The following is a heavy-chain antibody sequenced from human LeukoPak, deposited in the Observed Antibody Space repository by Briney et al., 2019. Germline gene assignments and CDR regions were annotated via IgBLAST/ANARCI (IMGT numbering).Heavy chain of an antibody. J-gene: IGHJ4*02. Sequence: SETLSLTCTVSGGSISSYYWSWIRQPPGKGLEWIGYIYYSGSTNYNPSLKSRVTISVDTSKNQFSLKLSSVTAADTAVYYCARHRGSGSPYFDYWGQGTLVTVSS. CDR3: ARHRGSGSPYFDY. D-gene: IGHD3-10*01. CDR1: GGSISSYY. CDR2: IYYSGST. V-gene: IGHV4-59*08.